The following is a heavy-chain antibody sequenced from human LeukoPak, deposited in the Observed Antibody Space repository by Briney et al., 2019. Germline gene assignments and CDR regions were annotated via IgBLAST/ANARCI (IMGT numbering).Heavy chain of an antibody. Sequence: ASVKVSCKASGYTFTSYGISWVRQAPGQGLEWMGWISAYNGNTNYAQKLQGRVTMTTDTSTSTAYMELRSLRSDDTAVYYCARDGFGGYEREIPEGFSDYWGQGTLVTVSS. CDR1: GYTFTSYG. CDR2: ISAYNGNT. D-gene: IGHD5-12*01. CDR3: ARDGFGGYEREIPEGFSDY. J-gene: IGHJ4*02. V-gene: IGHV1-18*01.